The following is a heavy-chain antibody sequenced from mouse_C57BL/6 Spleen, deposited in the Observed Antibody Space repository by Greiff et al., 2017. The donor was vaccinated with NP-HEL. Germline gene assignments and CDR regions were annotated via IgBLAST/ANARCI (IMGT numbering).Heavy chain of an antibody. CDR1: GYSITSGYY. CDR2: ISYDGSN. Sequence: EESGPGLVKPSQSLSLTCSVTGYSITSGYYWNWIRQFPGNKLEWMGYISYDGSNNYNPSLKNRISITRDTSKNQFFLKLNSVTTEDTATYYCARGHYYGSPWYFDVWGTGTTVTVSS. D-gene: IGHD1-1*01. V-gene: IGHV3-6*01. CDR3: ARGHYYGSPWYFDV. J-gene: IGHJ1*03.